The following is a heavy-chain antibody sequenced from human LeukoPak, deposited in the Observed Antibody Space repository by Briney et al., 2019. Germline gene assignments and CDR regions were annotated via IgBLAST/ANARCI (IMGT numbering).Heavy chain of an antibody. D-gene: IGHD3-22*01. J-gene: IGHJ6*02. CDR3: ARSMRAYHYDSSDYYPQDYNFYPQDYNFGMEV. V-gene: IGHV1-46*01. CDR1: GYTFTIYY. Sequence: GASVTVSFTASGYTFTIYYMHWVRQAPGQGLEWMGIINPSGGSTSYAQKFQGRVTMTRDTSTSTVYMELSSLRSEDTAVYYCARSMRAYHYDSSDYYPQDYNFYPQDYNFGMEVWGQGTTVTVSS. CDR2: INPSGGST.